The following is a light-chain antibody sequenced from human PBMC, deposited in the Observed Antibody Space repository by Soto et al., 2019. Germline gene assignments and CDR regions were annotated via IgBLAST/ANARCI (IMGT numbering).Light chain of an antibody. CDR1: QSVSST. CDR2: GAS. Sequence: EIVMTQSPATLSVSPGERATLSCRASQSVSSTLAWYQQKPGQAPRLLIYGASTRATDIPARFSGSGSGTEFILTISSVESEDFAIYYCQQHNDWPTFGQGTRLEIK. J-gene: IGKJ5*01. V-gene: IGKV3-15*01. CDR3: QQHNDWPT.